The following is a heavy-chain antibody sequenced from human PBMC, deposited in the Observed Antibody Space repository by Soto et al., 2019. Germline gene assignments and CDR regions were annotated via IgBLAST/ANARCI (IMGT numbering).Heavy chain of an antibody. V-gene: IGHV3-23*01. D-gene: IGHD4-17*01. CDR2: LSGSGVST. J-gene: IGHJ2*01. Sequence: GGSLRLSCAASGFTFSSYGMHWVRQAPGKGLEWVSGLSGSGVSTYYAASVRGRFTISRDNWKNTLFLQMNSLRAEDTAVYYCAKSIGPDYGYSNWYFDLWGRGTLVTVSS. CDR3: AKSIGPDYGYSNWYFDL. CDR1: GFTFSSYG.